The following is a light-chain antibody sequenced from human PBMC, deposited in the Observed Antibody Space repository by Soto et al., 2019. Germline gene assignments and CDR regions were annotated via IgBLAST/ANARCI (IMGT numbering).Light chain of an antibody. CDR3: QQANSLPPWT. Sequence: DIQMTQSPSSVSASVGDRVTITCRASRDISSWLAWYQQKPGKAPKVLIYGASHLESGVPSRFSGSGSGTDFTLTISSLQPEDFATYYCQQANSLPPWTFGQGTKVDLK. CDR2: GAS. V-gene: IGKV1-12*01. J-gene: IGKJ1*01. CDR1: RDISSW.